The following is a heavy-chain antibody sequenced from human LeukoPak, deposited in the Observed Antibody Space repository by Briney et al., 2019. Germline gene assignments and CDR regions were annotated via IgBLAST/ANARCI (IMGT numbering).Heavy chain of an antibody. J-gene: IGHJ4*02. Sequence: SETLSLTCTVSGGSISSSSYYWGWIRQPPGKGLEWIGTIYYSGTTYYNPSLKSRVTISVDTSKNQFSLKLSSVTAADTAVYYCARHGGSSYGSYYFDFWGQGTLVTVSS. CDR2: IYYSGTT. V-gene: IGHV4-39*01. CDR3: ARHGGSSYGSYYFDF. CDR1: GGSISSSSYY. D-gene: IGHD5-18*01.